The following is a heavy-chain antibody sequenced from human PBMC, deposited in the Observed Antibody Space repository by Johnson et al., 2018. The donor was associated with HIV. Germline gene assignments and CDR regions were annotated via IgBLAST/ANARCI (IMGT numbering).Heavy chain of an antibody. J-gene: IGHJ3*02. Sequence: VQLVESGGGLVQPGGSLRLSCAASGFTVSSNYMSWVRQAPGKGLEWVSVIYSGGSTYYADYVKGRFTISRDNSKNTPYLQMNSLRAEDTAVYYCARGTPYGGNSWDFDIWGQGTLVSVSS. D-gene: IGHD4-23*01. V-gene: IGHV3-66*01. CDR1: GFTVSSNY. CDR3: ARGTPYGGNSWDFDI. CDR2: IYSGGST.